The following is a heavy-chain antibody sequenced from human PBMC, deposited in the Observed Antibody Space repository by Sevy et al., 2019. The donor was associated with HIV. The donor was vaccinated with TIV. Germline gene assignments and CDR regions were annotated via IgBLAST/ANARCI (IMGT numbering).Heavy chain of an antibody. CDR3: ASLPTPYGGYPYYFDY. Sequence: GGSLRLSCAASGFSFSRYAMKWVRQAPWKGLEWVSSISDSGGSTYYADSVKGRFTISRDNSKNTLYLQMNSLGAEDTAVYYCASLPTPYGGYPYYFDYWGQGTLVTVSS. J-gene: IGHJ4*02. V-gene: IGHV3-23*01. CDR1: GFSFSRYA. D-gene: IGHD5-12*01. CDR2: ISDSGGST.